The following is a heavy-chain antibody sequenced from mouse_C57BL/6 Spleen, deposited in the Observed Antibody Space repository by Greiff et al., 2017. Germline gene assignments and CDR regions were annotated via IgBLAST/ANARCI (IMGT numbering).Heavy chain of an antibody. CDR1: GFTFSDYY. D-gene: IGHD2-2*01. CDR2: INYDGSST. V-gene: IGHV5-16*01. J-gene: IGHJ4*01. Sequence: EVQLVESEGGLVQPGSSMKLSCTASGFTFSDYYMAWVRQVPEKGLEWVANINYDGSSTYYLDSLKSRFIISRDNAKNILYLQMSSLKSEDTATYSCARDNGYGAMDYWGQGTSVTVSS. CDR3: ARDNGYGAMDY.